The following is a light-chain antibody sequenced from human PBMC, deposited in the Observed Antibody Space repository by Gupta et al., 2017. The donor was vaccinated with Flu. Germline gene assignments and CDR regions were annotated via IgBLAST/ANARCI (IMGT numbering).Light chain of an antibody. V-gene: IGKV3-15*01. CDR2: GAA. Sequence: LSVSPGERATLSCRARNTLGRNLAWFKKKPGQAPRLLIYGAAARAVGVTARCSGSADGTEFNLTISGRQAEDFATYYCHQSVTGPPSWTFGRGTKLEIK. J-gene: IGKJ1*01. CDR1: NTLGRN. CDR3: HQSVTGPPSWT.